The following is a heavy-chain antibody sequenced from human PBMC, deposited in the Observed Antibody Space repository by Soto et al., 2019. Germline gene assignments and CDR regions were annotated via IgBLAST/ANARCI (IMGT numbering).Heavy chain of an antibody. CDR1: GFTFSSYA. Sequence: GGSLRLSCAASGFTFSSYAMSWVRQAPGKGLEWVSAISGSGGSTYYADSVKGRFTISRDNSKNTLYLQMNSLRAEDTAVYYCAKDLYYYDSSGYYPFDYWGQGTLVTVSS. CDR3: AKDLYYYDSSGYYPFDY. D-gene: IGHD3-22*01. J-gene: IGHJ4*02. V-gene: IGHV3-23*01. CDR2: ISGSGGST.